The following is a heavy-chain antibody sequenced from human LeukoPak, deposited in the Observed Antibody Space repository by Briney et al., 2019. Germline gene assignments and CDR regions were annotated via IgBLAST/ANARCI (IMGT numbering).Heavy chain of an antibody. CDR2: INPNSGGT. CDR1: GYTFIGYY. J-gene: IGHJ4*02. Sequence: GASVKVSCKASGYTFIGYYMHWVRQAPGQGLEWMGWINPNSGGTNYAQKFQGRVTMTRDTSISTAYMELSRLRSDDTAVYYCARGFPMVRGVIDYWGQGTLVTVSS. D-gene: IGHD3-10*01. CDR3: ARGFPMVRGVIDY. V-gene: IGHV1-2*02.